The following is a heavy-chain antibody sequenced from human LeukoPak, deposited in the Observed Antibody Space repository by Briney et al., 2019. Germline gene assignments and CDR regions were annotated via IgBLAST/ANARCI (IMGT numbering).Heavy chain of an antibody. J-gene: IGHJ4*02. V-gene: IGHV1-58*01. CDR3: AAGSRVTTNFDY. Sequence: ASVKVSCKASGFTFTSSAVQWVRQARGQRLEWIGWIVVGSGNTNYAQKFQERVTITRDMSTSTAYMELSSLRSEDTAVYYCAAGSRVTTNFDYWGQGTLATVSS. CDR1: GFTFTSSA. D-gene: IGHD4-11*01. CDR2: IVVGSGNT.